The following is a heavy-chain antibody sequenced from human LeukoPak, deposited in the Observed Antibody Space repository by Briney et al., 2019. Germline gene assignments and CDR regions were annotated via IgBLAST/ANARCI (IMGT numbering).Heavy chain of an antibody. CDR2: IYYSGST. D-gene: IGHD5-18*01. CDR3: ARDSGRPTAMAHY. J-gene: IGHJ4*02. V-gene: IGHV4-39*07. Sequence: SETLSLTCTVSGASIISTSYYWGWIRQSPGKGLEWIGSIYYSGSTYYNPSLKSRVTISVDTSKNQFSLKLSSVTAADTAVYYCARDSGRPTAMAHYWGQGTLVTVSS. CDR1: GASIISTSYY.